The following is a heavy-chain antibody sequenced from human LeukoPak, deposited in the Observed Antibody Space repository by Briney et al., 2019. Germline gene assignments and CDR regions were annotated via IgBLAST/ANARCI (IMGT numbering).Heavy chain of an antibody. Sequence: SETLSLTCTVSGGSSRSYFWHWIRQPAGKGLEWVGRIYSNGNTNYNPSLKRRLPMSLDTSKKQFSLRMTSVTAADTAVYYCARERGDAVDAFDIWGQGTVVTVSS. CDR3: ARERGDAVDAFDI. J-gene: IGHJ3*02. CDR2: IYSNGNT. D-gene: IGHD3-16*01. V-gene: IGHV4-4*07. CDR1: GGSSRSYF.